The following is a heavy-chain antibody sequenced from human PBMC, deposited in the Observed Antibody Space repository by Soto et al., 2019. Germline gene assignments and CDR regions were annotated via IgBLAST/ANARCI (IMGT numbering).Heavy chain of an antibody. J-gene: IGHJ4*02. CDR1: GFIFIGYA. Sequence: HPGGSLRLSCTASGFIFIGYAMTWVRQAPGKGLEWVSAISGSGGSAYYADSVKGRFTISRGNSKNTLYLQMNSLRAEDTAVYYCAKVDDYVWGTHQGGNYWGQGTLVTVSS. CDR2: ISGSGGSA. D-gene: IGHD3-16*01. V-gene: IGHV3-23*01. CDR3: AKVDDYVWGTHQGGNY.